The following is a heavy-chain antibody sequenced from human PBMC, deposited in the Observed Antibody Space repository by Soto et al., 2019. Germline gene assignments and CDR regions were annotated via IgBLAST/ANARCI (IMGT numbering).Heavy chain of an antibody. CDR3: AKDTRGSGLRFLEWSPQYYYGMDV. J-gene: IGHJ6*02. CDR1: GFTFNIFG. Sequence: GGCMELSCAASGFTFNIFGMTWVLQALGRGREWVSGISGGRDSTYYADSVKGRFTISRDNSNNTLYLQMTSLTAEDTAVYYCAKDTRGSGLRFLEWSPQYYYGMDVWGLGTTVTVSS. CDR2: ISGGRDST. D-gene: IGHD3-3*01. V-gene: IGHV3-23*01.